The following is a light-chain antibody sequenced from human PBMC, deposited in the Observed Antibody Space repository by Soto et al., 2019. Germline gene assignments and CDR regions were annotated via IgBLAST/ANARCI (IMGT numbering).Light chain of an antibody. Sequence: QSVLAQAPSRAWSPRQGVPISCTWSGPNIGAPYDVHGYEHLPGTAPKPLIYGSTNGPSGVPGRFSGSKSGTSASLAITGLEAEDEADYYCQSDDSSLSSYVFGAGTKVTVL. CDR1: GPNIGAPYD. CDR3: QSDDSSLSSYV. V-gene: IGLV1-40*01. CDR2: GST. J-gene: IGLJ1*01.